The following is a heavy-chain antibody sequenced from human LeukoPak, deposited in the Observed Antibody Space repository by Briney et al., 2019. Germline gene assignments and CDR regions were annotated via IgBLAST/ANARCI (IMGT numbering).Heavy chain of an antibody. CDR3: ARDGGSTSFSED. J-gene: IGHJ4*02. D-gene: IGHD2-2*01. CDR2: ISYDGSNK. CDR1: GFTFSSYG. Sequence: PGGSLRLSCAASGFTFSSYGMHWVRQAPGKGLEWVAVISYDGSNKYYADSVKGRFTISRDNAKNSLYLQMNSLRAEDTAVYYCARDGGSTSFSEDWGQGTLVTVSS. V-gene: IGHV3-30*03.